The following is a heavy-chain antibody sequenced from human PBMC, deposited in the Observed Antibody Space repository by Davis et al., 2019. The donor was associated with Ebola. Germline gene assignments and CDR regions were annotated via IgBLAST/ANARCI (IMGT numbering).Heavy chain of an antibody. Sequence: PSETLSLTCAVYGGSFSGYYWSWIRQPPGKGLEWIGEINHSGSTNYNPSLKSRVTISVDTSKNQFSLKLSSVTAADTAVYYCAVIRGGAAGTRGLDYWGQGTLVTVSS. CDR2: INHSGST. D-gene: IGHD6-13*01. CDR3: AVIRGGAAGTRGLDY. V-gene: IGHV4-34*01. CDR1: GGSFSGYY. J-gene: IGHJ4*02.